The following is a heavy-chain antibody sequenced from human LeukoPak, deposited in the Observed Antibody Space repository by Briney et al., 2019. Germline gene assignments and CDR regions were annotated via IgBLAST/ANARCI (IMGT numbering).Heavy chain of an antibody. V-gene: IGHV1-69*04. D-gene: IGHD3-22*01. CDR2: IIPILAIA. CDR3: ARARPFYYDSSGYYYDLGY. Sequence: SVKVSCKASGYTFTSYGISWVRQAPGQGLEWMGRIIPILAIADYAQKFQGRVTITADRSTSTAYMELSRLRTEDTAVYYCARARPFYYDSSGYYYDLGYWGQGTPVTVSS. J-gene: IGHJ4*02. CDR1: GYTFTSYG.